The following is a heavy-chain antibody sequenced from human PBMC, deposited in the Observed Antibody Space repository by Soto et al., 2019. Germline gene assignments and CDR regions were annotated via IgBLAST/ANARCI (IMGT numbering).Heavy chain of an antibody. J-gene: IGHJ4*02. Sequence: QLQLQESGPGLVKPSETLSLTCTVSGGSISSSSYYWGWIRQPPGKGLEWIGSIYYSGSTYYNPSLKGRVTISVDTSKNQFSLKLSSVTAADTAVYYCARFTQDIVVVVAAPYYFDYWGQGTLVTVSS. CDR1: GGSISSSSYY. CDR2: IYYSGST. CDR3: ARFTQDIVVVVAAPYYFDY. V-gene: IGHV4-39*01. D-gene: IGHD2-15*01.